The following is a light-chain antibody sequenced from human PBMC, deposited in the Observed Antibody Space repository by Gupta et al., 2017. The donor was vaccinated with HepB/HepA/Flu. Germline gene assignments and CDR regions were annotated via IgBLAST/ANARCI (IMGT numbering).Light chain of an antibody. CDR3: SSYTSSSTL. J-gene: IGLJ2*01. Sequence: SALTQPASVSGSPGPSLTISCTGTSSAVGGYNYVSLYHQHPGKAPQLMIYDGRSRPAGGANRCSVSKSGNTAALTISGIQAEGEDDYYYSSYTSSSTLFGGGTKLTVL. CDR1: SSAVGGYNY. CDR2: DGR. V-gene: IGLV2-14*01.